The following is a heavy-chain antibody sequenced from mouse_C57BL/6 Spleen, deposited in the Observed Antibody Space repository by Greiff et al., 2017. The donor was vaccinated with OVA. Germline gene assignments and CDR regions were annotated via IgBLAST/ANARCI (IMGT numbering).Heavy chain of an antibody. Sequence: QVQLKQSGSELRSPGSSVKLSCKDFDSAVFPIAYMSWVRQKPGHGFEWIGGILQSIGRTIYGEKFEDQATLDADTLSNTAYLELNSLTSEDSAIYDCARGVSTAVVAPNWYFDVWGTGTTVTVSS. CDR2: ILQSIGRT. CDR1: DSAVFPIAY. D-gene: IGHD1-1*01. CDR3: ARGVSTAVVAPNWYFDV. J-gene: IGHJ1*03. V-gene: IGHV15-2*01.